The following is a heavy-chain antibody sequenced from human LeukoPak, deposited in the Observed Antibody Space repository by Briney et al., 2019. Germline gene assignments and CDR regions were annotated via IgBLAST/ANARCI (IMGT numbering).Heavy chain of an antibody. CDR1: GGSISSGDYY. Sequence: NPSQTLSLTCTVSGGSISSGDYYWSWIRQPPGKGLEWIGYIYYSGSTYYNPSLKSRVTISVDTSKSQFSLKLSSVTAADTAVYYCARVRRLYDYVWGSYLGDAFDIWGQGTMVTVSS. D-gene: IGHD3-16*01. CDR2: IYYSGST. J-gene: IGHJ3*02. CDR3: ARVRRLYDYVWGSYLGDAFDI. V-gene: IGHV4-30-4*01.